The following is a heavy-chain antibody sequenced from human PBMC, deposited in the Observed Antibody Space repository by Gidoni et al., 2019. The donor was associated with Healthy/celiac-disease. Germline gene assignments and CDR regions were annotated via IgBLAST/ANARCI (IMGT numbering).Heavy chain of an antibody. D-gene: IGHD5-12*01. V-gene: IGHV4-59*01. CDR1: GGSISSYY. CDR3: ARSDGYNSEYYYGMDV. Sequence: QVQLPESGPGLVKPSETLSLTCPVSGGSISSYYWSWIRQPPGKGLEWIGYIYYSGSTNYNPSLKSRVTISVDTSKNQFSLKLSSVTAADTAVYYCARSDGYNSEYYYGMDVWGQGTTVTVSS. J-gene: IGHJ6*02. CDR2: IYYSGST.